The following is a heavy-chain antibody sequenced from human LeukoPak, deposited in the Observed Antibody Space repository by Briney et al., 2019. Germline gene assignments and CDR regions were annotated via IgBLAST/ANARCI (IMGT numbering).Heavy chain of an antibody. J-gene: IGHJ4*02. Sequence: SVKVSCKASGGTFSSYAISWVRQAPGQGLEWMGGIIPIFGTANYAQKFQGRVTITADESTSTAYMELSSLRSEDTAVYYCAADVSNPRGASGYWGQGTLVTVSS. CDR3: AADVSNPRGASGY. D-gene: IGHD4-11*01. CDR2: IIPIFGTA. V-gene: IGHV1-69*01. CDR1: GGTFSSYA.